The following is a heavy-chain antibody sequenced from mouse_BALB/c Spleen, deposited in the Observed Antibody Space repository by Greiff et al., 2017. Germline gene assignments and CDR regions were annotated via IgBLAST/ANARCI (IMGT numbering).Heavy chain of an antibody. D-gene: IGHD1-1*01. CDR1: GYAFTNYW. CDR3: ATTVVATWYFDV. Sequence: VKLQESGAELVRPGTSVKISCKASGYAFTNYWLGWVKQRPGHGLEWIGDIYPGSGNTYYNEKFKGKATLTADKSSSTAYMQLSSLTSEDSAVYFCATTVVATWYFDVWGAGTTVTVSS. V-gene: IGHV1-63*01. J-gene: IGHJ1*01. CDR2: IYPGSGNT.